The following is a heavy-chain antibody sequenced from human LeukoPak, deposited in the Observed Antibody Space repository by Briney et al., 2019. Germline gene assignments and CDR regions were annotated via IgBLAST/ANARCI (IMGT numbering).Heavy chain of an antibody. J-gene: IGHJ3*02. D-gene: IGHD3-22*01. CDR1: GGSFSGYF. Sequence: PSETLSLTCGVYGGSFSGYFWNWIRQPPGKGLEWIGEINHSGSTNYNPSLKSRVTISVDTSKNQFSLKLSSVTAADTAVYYCARRAAMIVVVITPDIAFDIWGQGTMVTVSS. V-gene: IGHV4-34*01. CDR3: ARRAAMIVVVITPDIAFDI. CDR2: INHSGST.